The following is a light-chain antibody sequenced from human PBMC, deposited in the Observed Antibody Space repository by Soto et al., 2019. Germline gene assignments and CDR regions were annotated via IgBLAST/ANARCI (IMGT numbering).Light chain of an antibody. CDR2: DVS. CDR3: SSYTSGSTLVV. CDR1: TSDVGDYNY. J-gene: IGLJ2*01. Sequence: QSALTQPASVSGSPGQLITISCTGTTSDVGDYNYVSWYQQHPGKAPKLMIYDVSNRPSGVSNRFSGSKSGNTASLTISGLQAEDEADYYCSSYTSGSTLVVFGGGTKLTVL. V-gene: IGLV2-14*01.